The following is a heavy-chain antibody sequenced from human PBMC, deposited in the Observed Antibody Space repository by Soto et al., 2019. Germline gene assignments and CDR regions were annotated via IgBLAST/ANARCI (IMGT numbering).Heavy chain of an antibody. D-gene: IGHD3-3*01. J-gene: IGHJ4*02. V-gene: IGHV3-23*01. CDR2: ISGSGVNK. Sequence: VGSLRLSCAASGFTFNSYAMSWVRQAPGKGLEWVATISGSGVNKYYADSVKGRFTISRDNSKNTLYLQMNSLRTEDTAVYYCARAIDFWSAYFDYWGQGSLVTVSS. CDR3: ARAIDFWSAYFDY. CDR1: GFTFNSYA.